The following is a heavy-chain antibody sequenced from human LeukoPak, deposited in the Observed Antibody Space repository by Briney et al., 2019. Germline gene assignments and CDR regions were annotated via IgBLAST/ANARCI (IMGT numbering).Heavy chain of an antibody. D-gene: IGHD1-1*01. V-gene: IGHV4-38-2*01. CDR2: IYYSGNT. Sequence: PSETLSLTCGVSGYSINSGFYWGWIRQPPGKGLEWIGSIYYSGNTYYNPSLKSRVTISVDRSKNQFSLKLSSVTAADTAVYYCARHENRNDGFDYWGQGTLVTVSS. CDR3: ARHENRNDGFDY. J-gene: IGHJ4*02. CDR1: GYSINSGFY.